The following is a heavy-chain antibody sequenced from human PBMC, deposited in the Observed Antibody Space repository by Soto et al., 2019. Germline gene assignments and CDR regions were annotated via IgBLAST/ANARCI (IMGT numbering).Heavy chain of an antibody. CDR3: ATQTISYTWGV. J-gene: IGHJ6*02. CDR2: IYYSGST. CDR1: GGSISSYY. D-gene: IGHD3-16*01. Sequence: SSETLSLTCTVSGGSISSYYWSWIRQPPGKGLEWIGYIYYSGSTNYNPSLEGRFTMSLDKSNNHFSLKLTSVTAADTAIYYCATQTISYTWGVWGRGTSVTVSS. V-gene: IGHV4-59*12.